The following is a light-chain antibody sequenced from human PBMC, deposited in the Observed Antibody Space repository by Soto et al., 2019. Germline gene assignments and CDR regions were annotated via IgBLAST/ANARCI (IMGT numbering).Light chain of an antibody. V-gene: IGKV3-20*01. J-gene: IGKJ1*01. CDR1: QSVSSY. CDR3: QQYGSSGT. Sequence: EIVLTQSAATLSLSPGERATLSCRASQSVSSYLAWYQQKPGQAPRLLIYGASNRATGIPDRFSGSGSGTDFTLTISGLEPEDFAVYYCQQYGSSGTFGQGTKVDIK. CDR2: GAS.